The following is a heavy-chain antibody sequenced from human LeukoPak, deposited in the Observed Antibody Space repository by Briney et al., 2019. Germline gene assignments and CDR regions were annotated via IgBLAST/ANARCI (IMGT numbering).Heavy chain of an antibody. CDR1: GGSFSGYY. V-gene: IGHV4-34*01. D-gene: IGHD2-2*02. CDR2: INHSGST. CDR3: ARGSPGHCSSTSCYRADDY. J-gene: IGHJ4*02. Sequence: PSETLSLTCAVYGGSFSGYYWSWIRQPPGKGLEWIGEINHSGSTNYNPSLKSRVTISVDTSKNQFSLKLSSVTAADTAAYYCARGSPGHCSSTSCYRADDYWGQGTLVTVSS.